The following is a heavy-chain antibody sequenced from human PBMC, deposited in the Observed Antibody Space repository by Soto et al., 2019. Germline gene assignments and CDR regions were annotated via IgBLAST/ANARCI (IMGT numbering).Heavy chain of an antibody. D-gene: IGHD3-16*01. Sequence: EVQLVESGGGLVQPGGSLRLPCAASGFTFSTYWMTWVRQPPGKGLEWVASINQDGSERYYVDSVRGRFTISRDNAKNSLYLQMSSRRAEDTAVYYCVCGGNFFVYWGQGPLVTVS. V-gene: IGHV3-7*01. J-gene: IGHJ4*02. CDR1: GFTFSTYW. CDR2: INQDGSER. CDR3: VCGGNFFVY.